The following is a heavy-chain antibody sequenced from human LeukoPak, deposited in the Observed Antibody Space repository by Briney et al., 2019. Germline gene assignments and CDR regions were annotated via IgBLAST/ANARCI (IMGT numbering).Heavy chain of an antibody. CDR1: GFTFSSYG. CDR3: AKDPPYSSGWFGHFDY. CDR2: ISYDGSNK. V-gene: IGHV3-30*18. Sequence: PGGSLRLSCAASGFTFSSYGMHWVRQAPGKGLEWVAVISYDGSNKYYADSVKGRFTISRDNSKNTLYLQMNSLRAEDTAVYYCAKDPPYSSGWFGHFDYWGQGTLVTVSS. J-gene: IGHJ4*02. D-gene: IGHD6-19*01.